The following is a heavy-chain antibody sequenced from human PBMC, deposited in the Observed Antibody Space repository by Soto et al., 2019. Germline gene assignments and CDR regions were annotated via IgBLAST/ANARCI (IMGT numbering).Heavy chain of an antibody. CDR3: ARSPPLGSDY. D-gene: IGHD7-27*01. J-gene: IGHJ4*02. CDR1: GGYIRSGGYY. Sequence: QVQLQESGPGLVKPSQPLSLTCTVSGGYIRSGGYYWSWIRQPPGKGLEWIGYIDSAGTAYYNASLKSRVNIAVDTSENQFSLELTSVTAADTAVYFCARSPPLGSDYWGPGTLVTVSS. V-gene: IGHV4-31*03. CDR2: IDSAGTA.